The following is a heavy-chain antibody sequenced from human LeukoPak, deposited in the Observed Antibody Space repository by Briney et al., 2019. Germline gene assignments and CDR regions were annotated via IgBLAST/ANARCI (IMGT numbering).Heavy chain of an antibody. CDR2: MNPNSGNT. CDR3: ARGRYYDSSGYDAFDI. V-gene: IGHV1-8*01. D-gene: IGHD3-22*01. Sequence: ASVKVSCKASGYTFTSYDINWVRQATGQGLEWMGWMNPNSGNTGYAQKFQGRVTMTRNTSISTAYMELSSLRSKDTAVYYCARGRYYDSSGYDAFDIWGQGTMVTVSS. CDR1: GYTFTSYD. J-gene: IGHJ3*02.